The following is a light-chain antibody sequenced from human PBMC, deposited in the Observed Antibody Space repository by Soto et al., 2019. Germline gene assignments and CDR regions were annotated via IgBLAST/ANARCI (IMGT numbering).Light chain of an antibody. Sequence: QSVLTQPPSVSGAPGQRVTISCTGSSSNIGAGYDVHWYQQLPGTAPKLLIHGNNNRPSGVPDRFSGSKSGTSASLAFAGLQAEDEADYYCSSYTSSSTPYVFGTGTKVTVL. CDR2: GNN. CDR1: SSNIGAGYD. V-gene: IGLV1-40*01. CDR3: SSYTSSSTPYV. J-gene: IGLJ1*01.